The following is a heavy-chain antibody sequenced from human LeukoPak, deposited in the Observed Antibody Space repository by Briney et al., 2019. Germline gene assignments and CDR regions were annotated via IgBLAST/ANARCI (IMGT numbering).Heavy chain of an antibody. V-gene: IGHV3-30*04. CDR2: ISYDGSNK. D-gene: IGHD4-17*01. Sequence: RTGGSLRLSCAASGFSFSSYAMHWVRQAPGKGLEWVAVISYDGSNKYYADSVKGRFTISRDNSKNTLYLQMNSLRAEDTAVYYCARDSLRRGYYYYYGMDVWGQGTTVTVSS. J-gene: IGHJ6*02. CDR1: GFSFSSYA. CDR3: ARDSLRRGYYYYYGMDV.